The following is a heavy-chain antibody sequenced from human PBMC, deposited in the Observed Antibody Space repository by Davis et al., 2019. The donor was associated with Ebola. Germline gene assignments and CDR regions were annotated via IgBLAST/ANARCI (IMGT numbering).Heavy chain of an antibody. CDR1: GGSISSYY. CDR2: INYTGST. V-gene: IGHV4-59*08. J-gene: IGHJ6*02. Sequence: PSETLSLTCTVSGGSISSYYWSWIRQPPGKGLEWIGYINYTGSTNYNPSLKSRVTISVDTSKKQFSLKLSSVTAADTAVYYCARFRYSSGWYDYYYGMDVWGQGTTVTVSS. D-gene: IGHD6-19*01. CDR3: ARFRYSSGWYDYYYGMDV.